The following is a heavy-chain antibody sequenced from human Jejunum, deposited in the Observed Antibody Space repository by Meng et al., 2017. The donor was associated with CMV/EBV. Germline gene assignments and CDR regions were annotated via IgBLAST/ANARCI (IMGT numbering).Heavy chain of an antibody. CDR1: GGSFSGYY. CDR2: INHRGSN. D-gene: IGHD3-10*01. J-gene: IGHJ5*02. V-gene: IGHV4-34*01. Sequence: LTGAVYGGSFSGYYWTWIRQPPGKGLEWIGEINHRGSNNYNPSLKSRVTISVDTSTKQFSLKVNSVTAADTAVYYCVRFGESFNWFDPWGQGNLVTVSS. CDR3: VRFGESFNWFDP.